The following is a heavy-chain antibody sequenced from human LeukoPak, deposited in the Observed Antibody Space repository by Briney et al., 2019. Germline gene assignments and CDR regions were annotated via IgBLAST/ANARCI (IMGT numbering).Heavy chain of an antibody. J-gene: IGHJ5*02. V-gene: IGHV3-30*02. CDR3: ARPSDLGWSSTSCHRLNWSDP. D-gene: IGHD2-2*01. Sequence: GGSLRLSCAASGFNFSSYVMHWVRPAPGKGVGWVSFIRYEGSNKYYADSLKGRFTISRDNSKNTLNLQMYSLRAEDTAVYYCARPSDLGWSSTSCHRLNWSDPWGQGTLVTVSS. CDR2: IRYEGSNK. CDR1: GFNFSSYV.